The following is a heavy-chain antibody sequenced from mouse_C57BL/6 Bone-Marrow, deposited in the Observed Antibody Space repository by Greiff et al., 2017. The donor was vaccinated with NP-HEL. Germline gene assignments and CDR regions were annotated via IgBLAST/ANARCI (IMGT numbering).Heavy chain of an antibody. CDR1: GFTFSDYG. CDR3: ARNCNYLYWYFDV. CDR2: ISSGSSTI. D-gene: IGHD2-1*01. J-gene: IGHJ1*03. V-gene: IGHV5-17*01. Sequence: EVQGVESGGGLVKPGGSLKLSCAASGFTFSDYGMHWVRQAPEKGLEWVAYISSGSSTIYYADTVKGRFTIYRDNAKTTLFLQMTSLRSEDTAMYYCARNCNYLYWYFDVWGTGTTVTVSS.